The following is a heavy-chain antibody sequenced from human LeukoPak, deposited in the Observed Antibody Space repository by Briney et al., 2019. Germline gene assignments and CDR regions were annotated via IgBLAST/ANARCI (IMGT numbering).Heavy chain of an antibody. Sequence: PGGSLRLSCAASGFTFSSYAMSWVRQAPGRGLEWVSGLSGSGVYTYYADSVKGRFTISRDNSKNTLFLQLNRLRAEDTAMYYCAKAGVQPWSPAGDYWGQGTLVTVSS. J-gene: IGHJ4*02. CDR2: LSGSGVYT. CDR3: AKAGVQPWSPAGDY. CDR1: GFTFSSYA. D-gene: IGHD6-13*01. V-gene: IGHV3-23*01.